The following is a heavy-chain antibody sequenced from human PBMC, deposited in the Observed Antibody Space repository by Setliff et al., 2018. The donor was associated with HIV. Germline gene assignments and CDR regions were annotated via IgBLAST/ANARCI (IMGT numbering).Heavy chain of an antibody. J-gene: IGHJ6*02. D-gene: IGHD6-13*01. CDR2: IYTSGST. CDR1: GGSISSGSYY. V-gene: IGHV4-61*02. CDR3: ERENSSWYWAYYYYGMDV. Sequence: SETLSLTCTVSGGSISSGSYYWSWIRQPAGKGLEWIGRIYTSGSTNYNPSLKSRVTISVDTSKNQFSLKLSSVTAADTAVYYCERENSSWYWAYYYYGMDVWGQGTTVTVSS.